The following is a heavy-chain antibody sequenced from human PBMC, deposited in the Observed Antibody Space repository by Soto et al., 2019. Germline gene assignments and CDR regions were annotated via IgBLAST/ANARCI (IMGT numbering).Heavy chain of an antibody. V-gene: IGHV4-30-4*01. CDR1: GGSISSGDYY. CDR3: ARAYSPQSVIQLWVPGYYYYGMDV. Sequence: PSETLSLTCTVSGGSISSGDYYWSWIRQPPGKGLEWIGYIYYIGSTYYNPSLKSRVTISVDTSKNQFSLKLSSVTAADTAVYYCARAYSPQSVIQLWVPGYYYYGMDVWGQGTTVTVSS. D-gene: IGHD5-18*01. CDR2: IYYIGST. J-gene: IGHJ6*02.